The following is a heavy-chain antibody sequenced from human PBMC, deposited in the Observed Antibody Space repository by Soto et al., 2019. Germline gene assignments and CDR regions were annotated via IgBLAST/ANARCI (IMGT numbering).Heavy chain of an antibody. J-gene: IGHJ6*02. CDR3: AKDQRGYMVYGMDV. D-gene: IGHD2-2*02. Sequence: ASVKVSCKASGYTFTDYYIYWLRQAPGHGLEWMGWINPNSGATNYAHNFQGRVTMTRDTSIRAAYMELSRLSSDDTAVYYCAKDQRGYMVYGMDVCGQGPTVTVSS. CDR1: GYTFTDYY. V-gene: IGHV1-2*02. CDR2: INPNSGAT.